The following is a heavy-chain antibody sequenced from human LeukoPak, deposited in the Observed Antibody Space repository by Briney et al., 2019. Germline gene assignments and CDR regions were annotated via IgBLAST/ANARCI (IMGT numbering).Heavy chain of an antibody. CDR3: ARDRKLSTPKKVYYYGMDV. V-gene: IGHV4-59*01. CDR1: GGSFSGYY. J-gene: IGHJ6*02. Sequence: PSETLSLTCAVYGGSFSGYYWSWIRQPPGKGLEWIGYIYYSGSTNYNPSLKSRVTISVDTSKNQFSLKLSSVTAADTAVYYCARDRKLSTPKKVYYYGMDVWGQGTTVTVSS. CDR2: IYYSGST. D-gene: IGHD3-3*02.